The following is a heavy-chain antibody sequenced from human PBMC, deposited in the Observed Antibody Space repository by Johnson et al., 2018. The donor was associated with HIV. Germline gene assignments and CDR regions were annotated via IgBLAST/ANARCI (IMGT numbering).Heavy chain of an antibody. J-gene: IGHJ3*02. CDR1: GFTVSSNY. CDR2: INWNGGST. D-gene: IGHD1-26*01. CDR3: AREGGGSLDDAFDI. Sequence: EVQLVESGGGLIQPGGSLRLSCAASGFTVSSNYMSWVRQAPGKGLEWVSGINWNGGSTGYADSVKGRFTISRDNAKNSLYLQMNSLRAEDTALYYCAREGGGSLDDAFDIWGQGTMVTVSS. V-gene: IGHV3-20*04.